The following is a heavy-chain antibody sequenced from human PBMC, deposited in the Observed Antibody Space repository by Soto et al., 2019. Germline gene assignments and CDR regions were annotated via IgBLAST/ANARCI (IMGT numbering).Heavy chain of an antibody. V-gene: IGHV3-30-3*01. D-gene: IGHD6-19*01. CDR2: ISYDGSNK. CDR3: ARDLGIAVAGRLSNYYYYGMDV. Sequence: PGGSLRLSCAASGFTFSSYAMHWVRQAPGKGLEWVAVISYDGSNKYYADSVKGRFTISRDNSKNTLYLQMNSLRAEDTAVYYCARDLGIAVAGRLSNYYYYGMDVWGQGTTVTVS. CDR1: GFTFSSYA. J-gene: IGHJ6*02.